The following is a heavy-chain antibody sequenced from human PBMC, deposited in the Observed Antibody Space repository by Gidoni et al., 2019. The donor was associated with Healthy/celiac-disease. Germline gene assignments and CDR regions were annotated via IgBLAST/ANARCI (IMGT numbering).Heavy chain of an antibody. Sequence: QVQLVQSGAEVKKPGASAKVSCKASGYTSTGYYMHWVRQAPGQGLEWMGWINPNSGGTNYAQKFQGRVTMTRDTSISTAYMELSRLRSDDTAVYYCAREPPHYLYATVTTGDYWGQGTLVTVSS. CDR3: AREPPHYLYATVTTGDY. CDR2: INPNSGGT. CDR1: GYTSTGYY. V-gene: IGHV1-2*02. J-gene: IGHJ4*02. D-gene: IGHD4-17*01.